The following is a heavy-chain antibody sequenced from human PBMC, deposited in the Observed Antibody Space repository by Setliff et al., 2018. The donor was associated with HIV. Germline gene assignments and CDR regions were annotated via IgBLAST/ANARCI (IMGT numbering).Heavy chain of an antibody. CDR2: ISFDASNK. D-gene: IGHD5-18*01. CDR1: GFTFSSYA. J-gene: IGHJ4*02. CDR3: AKDGYSYGSSSYFDY. V-gene: IGHV3-30*07. Sequence: PGGSLRLSCAASGFTFSSYAMHWVRQAPGKGLEWVAVISFDASNKYYADSVTGRFTISRDNSKNTLYLQMNSLRAEDTAVYYCAKDGYSYGSSSYFDYWGQGTLVTVSS.